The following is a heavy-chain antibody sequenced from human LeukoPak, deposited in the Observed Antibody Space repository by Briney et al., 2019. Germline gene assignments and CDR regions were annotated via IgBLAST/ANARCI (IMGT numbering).Heavy chain of an antibody. CDR2: ISAYNGYT. D-gene: IGHD7-27*01. CDR1: GYTFTSYG. V-gene: IGHV1-18*01. Sequence: VASVKVSCKASGYTFTSYGISWVRQAPGQGLEWMGWISAYNGYTTYAQKFQGRVTMTRDTSTSTVYMELSSLRSDDTAVYYCARALGSFDYWGQGTLVTVSS. J-gene: IGHJ4*02. CDR3: ARALGSFDY.